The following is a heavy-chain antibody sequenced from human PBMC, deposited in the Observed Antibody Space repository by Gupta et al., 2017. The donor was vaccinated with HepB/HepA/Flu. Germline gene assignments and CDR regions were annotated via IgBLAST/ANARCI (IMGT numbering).Heavy chain of an antibody. Sequence: EVQLVESGGGLVQPGGSLRLSCEASGFTFSTYSMNWVRQAPGKGLEWVSYISSSSTDKHYADSVKGRFTISRDNAKNSLYLQMNSLRDEDTAVYYCAVYCGSTSCFVNVPSWGQGTLVTVSS. V-gene: IGHV3-48*02. J-gene: IGHJ5*02. CDR1: GFTFSTYS. CDR2: ISSSSTDK. CDR3: AVYCGSTSCFVNVPS. D-gene: IGHD2-2*01.